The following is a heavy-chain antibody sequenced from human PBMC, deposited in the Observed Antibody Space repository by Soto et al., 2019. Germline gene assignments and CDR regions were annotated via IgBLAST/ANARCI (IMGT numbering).Heavy chain of an antibody. CDR3: ERVDDRRAGDAFDI. Sequence: QVQLVQSGAEVKKPGASVKVSCKASGYTFTNYGFSWVRQAPGQGLEWMGWISAYNGNTNYAQKLQGRVTMTTDTSTSTAFMELRSLRSDDTAVYYCERVDDRRAGDAFDIWGQGTMVTVSS. J-gene: IGHJ3*02. CDR2: ISAYNGNT. D-gene: IGHD1-1*01. V-gene: IGHV1-18*01. CDR1: GYTFTNYG.